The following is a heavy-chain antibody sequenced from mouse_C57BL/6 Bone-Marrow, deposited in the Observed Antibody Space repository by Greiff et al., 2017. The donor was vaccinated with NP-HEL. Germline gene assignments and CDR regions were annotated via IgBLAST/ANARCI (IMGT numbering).Heavy chain of an antibody. CDR1: GYTFTEYT. V-gene: IGHV1-62-2*01. CDR3: ARHEEYDGYYRAMDY. CDR2: FYPGSGSI. Sequence: VQLQESGAELVKPGASVKLSCKASGYTFTEYTIHWVKQGSGQGLEWIGWFYPGSGSIKYNEKFKDKATLTADKSSSTAYMELSRLTSEDSAVYFCARHEEYDGYYRAMDYWGQGTSVTVSS. D-gene: IGHD2-3*01. J-gene: IGHJ4*01.